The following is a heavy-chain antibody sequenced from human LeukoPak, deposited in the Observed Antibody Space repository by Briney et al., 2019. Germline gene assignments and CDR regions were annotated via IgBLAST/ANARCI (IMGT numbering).Heavy chain of an antibody. D-gene: IGHD3-9*01. J-gene: IGHJ5*02. CDR1: GGSISSYY. CDR2: IYYSGST. CDR3: LLRYFEGTNWFDP. Sequence: SETLSLTCTVSGGSISSYYWSWIRQPPGKGLEWIGYIYYSGSTNYNPSLKSRVTISVDTSKNQFSLNLRSVTAADTAVYYCLLRYFEGTNWFDPWGQGTLVTVSS. V-gene: IGHV4-59*03.